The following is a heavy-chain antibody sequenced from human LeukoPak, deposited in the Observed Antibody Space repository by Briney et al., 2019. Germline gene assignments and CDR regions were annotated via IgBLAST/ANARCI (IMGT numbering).Heavy chain of an antibody. CDR1: GFAFNEFY. D-gene: IGHD2-21*01. Sequence: PGGSLRLSCAASGFAFNEFYMSWIRQAPGKGLEWVSYISSSTTHTRYAESVNGRFSISRDNVKRSLHLEMNSLRADDTAFYYCARTIVASLYSDFWGQGTLVIVSS. V-gene: IGHV3-11*03. J-gene: IGHJ4*02. CDR3: ARTIVASLYSDF. CDR2: ISSSTTHT.